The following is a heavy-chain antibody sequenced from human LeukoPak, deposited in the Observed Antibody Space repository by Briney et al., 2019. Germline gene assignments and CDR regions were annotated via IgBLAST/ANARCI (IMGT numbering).Heavy chain of an antibody. Sequence: PSETLSLTCTVSGGSISSYYWSWIRQPPGKGLEWIGYIYYSGSTNYNPSLKSRVTISVDTSKNQFSLKLSSVTAADTAVYYCAREHGYYDILTGYYHWYFDLWGRGTLVTVSS. J-gene: IGHJ2*01. V-gene: IGHV4-59*01. CDR3: AREHGYYDILTGYYHWYFDL. CDR1: GGSISSYY. CDR2: IYYSGST. D-gene: IGHD3-9*01.